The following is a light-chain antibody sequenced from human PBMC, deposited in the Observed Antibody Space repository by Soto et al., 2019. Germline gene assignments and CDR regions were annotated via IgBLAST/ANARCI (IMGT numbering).Light chain of an antibody. V-gene: IGLV2-14*01. CDR1: SSDVGGYNY. CDR3: CSFTTSSTYV. CDR2: DVT. Sequence: QSALTQPASVSGSPGQSITISCTGTSSDVGGYNYVSWYQQHPGKAPKVMIYDVTNRPSGVSNRFSGSRSGNTASLTISGRHAEDEADYYCCSFTTSSTYVFGTGTKLTVL. J-gene: IGLJ1*01.